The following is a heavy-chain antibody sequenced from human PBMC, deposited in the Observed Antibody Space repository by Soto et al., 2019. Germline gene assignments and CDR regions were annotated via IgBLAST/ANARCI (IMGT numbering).Heavy chain of an antibody. V-gene: IGHV1-2*02. J-gene: IGHJ5*02. Sequence: ASVKVSCKGAGYTFSNYYMHWVRQAPGQGLEWMGWIDPNSGGTNYAQKFQGRVTMTRDTSISTAYMELSRLRSDDTAVYYCARTYSSGWYGEFDPWGQGTLVTVSS. CDR2: IDPNSGGT. D-gene: IGHD6-19*01. CDR1: GYTFSNYY. CDR3: ARTYSSGWYGEFDP.